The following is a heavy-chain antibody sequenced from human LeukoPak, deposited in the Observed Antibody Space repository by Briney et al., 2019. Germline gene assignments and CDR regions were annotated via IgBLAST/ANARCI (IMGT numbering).Heavy chain of an antibody. V-gene: IGHV3-7*05. CDR1: GFTFSTYW. CDR3: ATQTSSEAFEI. Sequence: TAGSLRLSCAASGFTFSTYWMSWVRQPPGEGLDWVANIKPDGSDKKFVDSVKGRFAISRDNAKNSLYLQMNSLRVEDTAVYYCATQTSSEAFEIWGQGTMVTVSS. J-gene: IGHJ3*02. CDR2: IKPDGSDK. D-gene: IGHD2-2*01.